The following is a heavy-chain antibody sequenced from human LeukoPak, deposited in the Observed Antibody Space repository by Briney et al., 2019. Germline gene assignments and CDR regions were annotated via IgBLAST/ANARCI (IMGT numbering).Heavy chain of an antibody. Sequence: SETLSLTCAVYGGSFSGYYWSWIRRPPGKGLEWIGEINHSGSTNYNPSLKSRVTISVDTSKNQFSLQLNSVTPEDTALYYCARGGLVRGTINSLIGFDIWGQGIMVTVSS. CDR2: INHSGST. V-gene: IGHV4-34*01. CDR1: GGSFSGYY. J-gene: IGHJ3*02. D-gene: IGHD3-10*01. CDR3: ARGGLVRGTINSLIGFDI.